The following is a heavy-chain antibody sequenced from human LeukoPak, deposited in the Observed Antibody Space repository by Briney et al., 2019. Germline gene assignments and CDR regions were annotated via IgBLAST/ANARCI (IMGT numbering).Heavy chain of an antibody. Sequence: PGGSLRLSCAASGFTVSSNYMSWVRQAPGKGLERVSVIYSGGSTYYADSVKGRFTISRDNSKNTLYLQMNSLRAEDTAVYYCATKERVYCSGGSCYSDDWSFDYWGQGTLVTVSS. J-gene: IGHJ4*02. CDR2: IYSGGST. V-gene: IGHV3-53*01. CDR3: ATKERVYCSGGSCYSDDWSFDY. CDR1: GFTVSSNY. D-gene: IGHD2-15*01.